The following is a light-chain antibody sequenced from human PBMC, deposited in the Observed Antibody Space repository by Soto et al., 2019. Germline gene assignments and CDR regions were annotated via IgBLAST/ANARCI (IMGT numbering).Light chain of an antibody. CDR1: QRVSSTS. V-gene: IGKV3-20*01. Sequence: EILLTQSPGTLSLSPGERATLSCGASQRVSSTSLAWYQQKPGQAPRLLIYGASSRATDIPDRFSGSGSGTDFTLTISGLETEDFGVYYCQQSGSSHTITFGQGTRLEIK. CDR2: GAS. CDR3: QQSGSSHTIT. J-gene: IGKJ5*01.